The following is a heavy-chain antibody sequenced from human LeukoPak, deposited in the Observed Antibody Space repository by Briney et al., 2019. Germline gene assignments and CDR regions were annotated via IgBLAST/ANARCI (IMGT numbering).Heavy chain of an antibody. CDR2: MNSDGSTI. J-gene: IGHJ4*02. Sequence: GGSLRLSCVASGFTFSSYWMHWVRQAPGKGLVWVSRMNSDGSTINYADSVKGRFTISRDNAKNTLYLEMNGLTAEDTAVYYCTRTRYRSSSGDYWGQGTLVTVSS. CDR1: GFTFSSYW. CDR3: TRTRYRSSSGDY. V-gene: IGHV3-74*01. D-gene: IGHD6-13*01.